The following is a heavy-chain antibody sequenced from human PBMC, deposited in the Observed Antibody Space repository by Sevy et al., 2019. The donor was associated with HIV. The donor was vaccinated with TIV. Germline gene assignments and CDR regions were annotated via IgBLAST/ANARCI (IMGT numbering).Heavy chain of an antibody. CDR1: GITFSSHA. D-gene: IGHD4-17*01. V-gene: IGHV3-30-3*01. CDR2: ISYDGSNK. J-gene: IGHJ4*02. Sequence: GGYLRLSCAASGITFSSHAMHWVRQAPGKGLEWVTIISYDGSNKYYADSVKGRFTISRDNSKNTLYLQMNSLRAEDTAVYYCARADYGDYSGEFDYWGQGTLVNVSS. CDR3: ARADYGDYSGEFDY.